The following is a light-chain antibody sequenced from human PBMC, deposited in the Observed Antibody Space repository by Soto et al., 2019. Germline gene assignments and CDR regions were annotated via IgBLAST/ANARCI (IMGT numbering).Light chain of an antibody. CDR2: GAS. Sequence: EIVLTQSPGTLSLSPGERATLSCRASQSVSSSYLAWYQQKPGQAPRLLIYGASSRATGIPDRFSGSGSGTDFTLTIGRLEPEDFAVYYCQQYGSSPFTFGPGT. CDR1: QSVSSSY. V-gene: IGKV3-20*01. J-gene: IGKJ3*01. CDR3: QQYGSSPFT.